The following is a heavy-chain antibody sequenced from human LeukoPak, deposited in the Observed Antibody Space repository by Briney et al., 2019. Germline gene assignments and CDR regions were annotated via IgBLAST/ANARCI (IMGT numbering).Heavy chain of an antibody. CDR2: IGGSGGVT. Sequence: GGSLRLSCAASGFTYSTYAMTWVRQAPGKGLEWVSTIGGSGGVTYYTDSVKGRFTISRDNSKNTLYLQMNSLRAEDTAVYYCAKSGGYSSRWLIDYWGQGTLVTVSS. J-gene: IGHJ4*02. CDR3: AKSGGYSSRWLIDY. CDR1: GFTYSTYA. D-gene: IGHD6-13*01. V-gene: IGHV3-23*01.